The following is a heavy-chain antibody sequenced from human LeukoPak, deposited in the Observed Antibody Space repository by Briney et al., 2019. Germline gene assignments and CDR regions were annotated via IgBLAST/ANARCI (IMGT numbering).Heavy chain of an antibody. CDR3: ATFPDRCSSTSCLDY. Sequence: ASVKVSCKVSGYTLTELSMHWVRQAPGKGLEWMGGFDPEDGETIYAQKFQGRVTMTEDTSTDTAYMELSSLRSEDTAVYYCATFPDRCSSTSCLDYWGQGTLVTVSS. D-gene: IGHD2-2*01. J-gene: IGHJ4*02. V-gene: IGHV1-24*01. CDR1: GYTLTELS. CDR2: FDPEDGET.